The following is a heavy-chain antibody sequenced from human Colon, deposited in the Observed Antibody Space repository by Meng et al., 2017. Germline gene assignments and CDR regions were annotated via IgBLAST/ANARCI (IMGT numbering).Heavy chain of an antibody. CDR2: ISGYNGDT. V-gene: IGHV1-18*01. J-gene: IGHJ4*02. Sequence: ASVKVSCKTSGYTFTSYGINWVRQAPGQGLEWMGWISGYNGDTNYAQSLHGRVILTTDTSASTVYMELRSLRSDDTAVYYCARGRKSMIRGAPDSWGQGTLVTVSS. CDR1: GYTFTSYG. CDR3: ARGRKSMIRGAPDS. D-gene: IGHD3-16*01.